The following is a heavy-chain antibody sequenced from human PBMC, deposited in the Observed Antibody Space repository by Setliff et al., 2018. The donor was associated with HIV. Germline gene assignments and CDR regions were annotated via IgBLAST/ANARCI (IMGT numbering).Heavy chain of an antibody. J-gene: IGHJ6*04. CDR3: ARLGEHDTGDLYV. D-gene: IGHD1-1*01. CDR2: IYTSGNT. Sequence: SETLSLTCNVSGDSISSGGYYWTWIRKPAGKGLEWIGHIYTSGNTNYNPSLKSRVSISVATSKNQFFLTLTSVTAADSAVYYCARLGEHDTGDLYVWGKGTKVTAPQ. CDR1: GDSISSGGYY. V-gene: IGHV4-61*09.